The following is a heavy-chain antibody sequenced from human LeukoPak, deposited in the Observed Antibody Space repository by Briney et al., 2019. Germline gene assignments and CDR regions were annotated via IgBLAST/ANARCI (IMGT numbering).Heavy chain of an antibody. CDR3: AKYSSSWSQYNWLDP. Sequence: PGGSLRLSCVASGFTFSSYGVHWVRQAPGKGLEWVAVIWYDGNNKYYADSVKGRFTISRDNSKNKVYLQMNSLRAEATAVYYCAKYSSSWSQYNWLDPWGQGTLVTVSS. J-gene: IGHJ5*02. V-gene: IGHV3-33*06. CDR2: IWYDGNNK. D-gene: IGHD6-13*01. CDR1: GFTFSSYG.